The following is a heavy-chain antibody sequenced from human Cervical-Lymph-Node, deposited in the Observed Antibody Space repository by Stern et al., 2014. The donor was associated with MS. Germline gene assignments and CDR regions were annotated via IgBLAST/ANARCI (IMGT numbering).Heavy chain of an antibody. D-gene: IGHD4-17*01. J-gene: IGHJ4*02. V-gene: IGHV4-31*03. CDR2: IYYSGIT. CDR1: GGSISSGGYY. Sequence: QVQLQESGPGLVRPSQTLSLTCTVSGGSISSGGYYYNWIRQHPGKGLEWIGYIYYSGITYYNPSLKSRITISVDASKNQFSLNLTSVTAADTAIYYCARHPYGTYYFDYWGQGALVTVPS. CDR3: ARHPYGTYYFDY.